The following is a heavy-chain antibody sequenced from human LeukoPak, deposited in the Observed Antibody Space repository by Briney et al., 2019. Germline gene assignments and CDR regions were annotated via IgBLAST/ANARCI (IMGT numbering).Heavy chain of an antibody. Sequence: GESLKISCQGSGYSFTNYWIAWVRQMPEKGLEWMGVIYPGDSDARYSPSFQGQVTISADKSISTAYLQWSSLKASDTAMYYCASRSQTGAFDIWGQGTLVTVSS. CDR2: IYPGDSDA. CDR3: ASRSQTGAFDI. J-gene: IGHJ3*02. V-gene: IGHV5-51*01. D-gene: IGHD2-15*01. CDR1: GYSFTNYW.